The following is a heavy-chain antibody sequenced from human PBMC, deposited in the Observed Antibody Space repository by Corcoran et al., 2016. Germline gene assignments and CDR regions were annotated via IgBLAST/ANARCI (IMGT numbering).Heavy chain of an antibody. CDR3: GRSSWNDY. Sequence: EVQLVESGGGLVQPGGSLRLSCAASGFPFDTYWMNLVRPAPGKGLEWVAHIKGGDNEKYYVDSVKGRFTSSRDNDKKLVYLQMNSLRAEDTAVYYWGRSSWNDYWGQGTLVTGSS. CDR2: IKGGDNEK. J-gene: IGHJ4*02. CDR1: GFPFDTYW. D-gene: IGHD6-13*01. V-gene: IGHV3-7*01.